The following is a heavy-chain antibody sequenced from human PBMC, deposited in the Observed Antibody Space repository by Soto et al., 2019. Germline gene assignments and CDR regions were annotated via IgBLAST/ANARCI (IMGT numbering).Heavy chain of an antibody. CDR1: GFTLTSYW. J-gene: IGHJ4*02. Sequence: VGSLRLSCAASGFTLTSYWMSWVRQAPGKGLEWVANMNQDGSERYYGDSVKGRFTISRDNAKNSLYLQMNSLRPEDTAVYYCAREEYDYWNDYKRYFDYWGQGALVTVSS. CDR2: MNQDGSER. CDR3: AREEYDYWNDYKRYFDY. D-gene: IGHD3-3*01. V-gene: IGHV3-7*01.